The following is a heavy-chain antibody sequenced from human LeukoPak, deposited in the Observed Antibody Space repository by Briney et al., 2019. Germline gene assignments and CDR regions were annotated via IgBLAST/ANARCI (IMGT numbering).Heavy chain of an antibody. CDR1: GYTFTSYY. V-gene: IGHV1-46*01. CDR2: INPSGGST. J-gene: IGHJ4*02. Sequence: ASVKVSCKASGYTFTSYYMHWVRQAPGQGLEWMGIINPSGGSTSYAQKFQGRVTMTRDTSTSTVYMELSSLRSEDTAVYYCARASWGSSSYYYPFDYWGQGTLVTVSS. D-gene: IGHD3-22*01. CDR3: ARASWGSSSYYYPFDY.